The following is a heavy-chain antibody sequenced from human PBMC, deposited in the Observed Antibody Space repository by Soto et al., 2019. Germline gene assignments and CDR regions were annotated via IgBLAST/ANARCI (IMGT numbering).Heavy chain of an antibody. J-gene: IGHJ4*02. D-gene: IGHD3-22*01. V-gene: IGHV3-33*05. CDR3: ARDVWDSSGYFLDY. CDR1: GFTFSTYG. Sequence: PGGSLRLSCAASGFTFSTYGIHWVRQAPGKGLEWAAVIKNDGTDAWYADSVKGRFTISRDNSKNTVFLQMSSLRDDDTAVYYCARDVWDSSGYFLDYWGQGTLATVSS. CDR2: IKNDGTDA.